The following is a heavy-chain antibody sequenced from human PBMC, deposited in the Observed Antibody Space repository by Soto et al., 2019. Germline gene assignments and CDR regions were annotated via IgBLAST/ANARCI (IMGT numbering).Heavy chain of an antibody. V-gene: IGHV3-23*01. CDR2: ISGSGVST. CDR3: AKSIDEGITSFDY. CDR1: GFTFSSYA. D-gene: IGHD1-20*01. Sequence: PGGSLRLSCAASGFTFSSYAMSWVRQAPGKGLEWVSAISGSGVSTYYADSVKGRFTISRDNSKNTLYLQMNSLRAEDTAVYYCAKSIDEGITSFDYWGQGTLVTVSS. J-gene: IGHJ4*02.